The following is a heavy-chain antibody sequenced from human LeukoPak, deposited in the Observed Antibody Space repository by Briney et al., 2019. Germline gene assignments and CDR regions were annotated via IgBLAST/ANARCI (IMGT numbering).Heavy chain of an antibody. CDR1: GFTFSDYS. D-gene: IGHD5-12*01. J-gene: IGHJ4*02. CDR2: ISSSGSGT. Sequence: GGSLRLSCAASGFTFSDYSMNWVRQAPGKGLEWVSSISSSGSGTYYADSVKGRFTISRDISKNTLYLQMNSLRAEDTAVYYCAKDGPYSGYDLARWGQGTLGTVSS. CDR3: AKDGPYSGYDLAR. V-gene: IGHV3-23*01.